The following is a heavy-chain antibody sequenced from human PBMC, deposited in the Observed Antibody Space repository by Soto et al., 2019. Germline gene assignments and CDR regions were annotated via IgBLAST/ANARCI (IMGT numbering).Heavy chain of an antibody. Sequence: QVQLQQWGAGLLKPSETLSLTCAVYDGSFSGYYWRWIRQPPGKGLEWIGEINHRVSTNYNPSLKSRVTISVDKAKNQFSLKLSSGTAADTDVYYCARNVGGYDFRNGYSYFDYWGQGTLVTVSS. CDR3: ARNVGGYDFRNGYSYFDY. J-gene: IGHJ4*02. D-gene: IGHD3-3*01. CDR1: DGSFSGYY. CDR2: INHRVST. V-gene: IGHV4-34*01.